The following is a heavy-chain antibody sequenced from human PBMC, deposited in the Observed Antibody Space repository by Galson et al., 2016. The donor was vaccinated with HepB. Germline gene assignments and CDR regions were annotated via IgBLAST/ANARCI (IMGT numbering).Heavy chain of an antibody. CDR1: GLTVSGDY. CDR2: LYRDGST. V-gene: IGHV3-53*01. Sequence: SLRLSCAVSGLTVSGDYMSWVRQAPGKGLEWVSVLYRDGSTYYADSVEGRFTISRDNSRNTLYLQMNSLRAEDTAVYYCARDHLRAFDYWGQGTLVTVSS. J-gene: IGHJ4*02. CDR3: ARDHLRAFDY.